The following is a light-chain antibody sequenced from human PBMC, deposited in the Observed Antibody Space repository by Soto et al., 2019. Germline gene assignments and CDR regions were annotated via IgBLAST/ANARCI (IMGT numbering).Light chain of an antibody. V-gene: IGKV3-20*01. CDR3: QHYTTSPFT. CDR2: RAS. Sequence: EIVLTQSPDTLSLSPGERATLSCRASQSVNNSYLAWYQQKPGQAPRLLIYRASNRATGIPDRFSGSGSGTDFTLTISSLEPEVFAVYYCQHYTTSPFTFGQGTKLEIK. CDR1: QSVNNSY. J-gene: IGKJ2*01.